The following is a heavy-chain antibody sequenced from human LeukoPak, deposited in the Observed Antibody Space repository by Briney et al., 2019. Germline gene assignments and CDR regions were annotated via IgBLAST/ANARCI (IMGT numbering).Heavy chain of an antibody. CDR1: GFTFRSSE. D-gene: IGHD5-12*01. Sequence: PGGSLRLSCAASGFTFRSSEMNWVRQAPGKGLEWVSYISDGGKTKYADSVKCRFTISRDNAKNSLYLQMNSLRAEDTAVYYCARDYSGWSLDPWGQGTLVTVSS. J-gene: IGHJ5*02. CDR2: ISDGGKT. CDR3: ARDYSGWSLDP. V-gene: IGHV3-48*03.